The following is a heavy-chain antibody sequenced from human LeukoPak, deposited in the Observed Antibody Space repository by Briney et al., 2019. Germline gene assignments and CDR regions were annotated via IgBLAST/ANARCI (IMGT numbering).Heavy chain of an antibody. CDR1: GGSISSSRYS. D-gene: IGHD6-13*01. CDR3: AIAAADVFDY. V-gene: IGHV4-39*01. J-gene: IGHJ4*02. Sequence: SETLSLTCTVSGGSISSSRYSWGWIRQPPGKGLEWIGSIYYSGSTYYNPSLKSRVTISVDTSKNQFSLKLSSVTAADTAVYYCAIAAADVFDYWGQGTLVTVSS. CDR2: IYYSGST.